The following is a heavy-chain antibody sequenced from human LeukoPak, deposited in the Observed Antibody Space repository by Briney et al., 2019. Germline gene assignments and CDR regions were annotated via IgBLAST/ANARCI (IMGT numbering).Heavy chain of an antibody. D-gene: IGHD5-18*01. V-gene: IGHV4-39*01. J-gene: IGHJ6*02. CDR2: IYYSGST. Sequence: SETLSLTCTVSGGSNSSSSYYWGWIRQPPGKGLEWIGSIYYSGSTYYNPSLKSRVTISVDTSKNQFSLKLSSVTAADTAVYYCARLVVDTAMVYYYYYGMGVWGQGTTVTVSS. CDR3: ARLVVDTAMVYYYYYGMGV. CDR1: GGSNSSSSYY.